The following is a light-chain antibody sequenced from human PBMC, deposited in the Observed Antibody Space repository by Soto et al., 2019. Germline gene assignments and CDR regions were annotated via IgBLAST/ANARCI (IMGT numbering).Light chain of an antibody. J-gene: IGKJ1*01. CDR1: QSVSSSY. Sequence: EIVLTQSPGTLSLSPGERATLSCRASQSVSSSYLAWYQQKPGQAPRHLIYDASSRHTGIPDRFSGSGSGTDFTLAISRLEPEDFAVYYCQQYGSSRWTFGQGTKVEIK. CDR3: QQYGSSRWT. CDR2: DAS. V-gene: IGKV3-20*01.